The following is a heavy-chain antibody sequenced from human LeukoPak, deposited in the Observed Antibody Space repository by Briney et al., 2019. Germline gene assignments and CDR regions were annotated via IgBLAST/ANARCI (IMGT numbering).Heavy chain of an antibody. V-gene: IGHV3-30*18. D-gene: IGHD6-13*01. J-gene: IGHJ4*02. Sequence: GGSLRLSCAASGFTFSSYGMHWVRQAPGKGLEWVAVISYDGSNKYYADSVKGRFTISRDNSKNTLYLQMNSLRAEDTALYYCAKDMGPGYSSSWYGHFDYWGQGTLVTVSS. CDR2: ISYDGSNK. CDR3: AKDMGPGYSSSWYGHFDY. CDR1: GFTFSSYG.